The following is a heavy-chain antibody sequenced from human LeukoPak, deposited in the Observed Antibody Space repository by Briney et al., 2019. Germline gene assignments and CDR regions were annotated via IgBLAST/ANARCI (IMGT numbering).Heavy chain of an antibody. D-gene: IGHD6-13*01. J-gene: IGHJ4*02. CDR2: INPNSGGT. V-gene: IGHV1-2*02. CDR3: ARGSSSSWSPFDS. Sequence: GSSVTVSCKASGFTFTGYYMHWVRQAPGQGLEWMGGINPNSGGTNYAQNFQGRVTVTWDTSISTAYMELSRLRSDDTAVYYCARGSSSSWSPFDSWGQGSLVTVSS. CDR1: GFTFTGYY.